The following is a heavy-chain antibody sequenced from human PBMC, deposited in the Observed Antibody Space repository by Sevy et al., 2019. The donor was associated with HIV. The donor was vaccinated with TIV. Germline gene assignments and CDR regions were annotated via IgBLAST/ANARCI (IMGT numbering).Heavy chain of an antibody. CDR1: GFTFGDYC. J-gene: IGHJ4*02. CDR3: TRWKAAQSIFDY. D-gene: IGHD6-13*01. CDR2: LKSDVYGGTV. V-gene: IGHV3-49*04. Sequence: GGSLRLSCTASGFTFGDYCMSWVRQAPGQGLEWVAFLKSDVYGGTVDHAASVRGKFVISRDDSKTIAYLQMNDLKTVDTGVYYCTRWKAAQSIFDYWGQGALVTVSS.